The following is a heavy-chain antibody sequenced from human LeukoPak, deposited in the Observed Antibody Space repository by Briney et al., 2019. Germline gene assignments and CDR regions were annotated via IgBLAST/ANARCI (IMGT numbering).Heavy chain of an antibody. V-gene: IGHV4-39*01. CDR3: ARHMGSYYNPHDY. D-gene: IGHD3-10*01. CDR1: GGSISSSSYY. J-gene: IGHJ4*02. Sequence: SETLSLTCTVSGGSISSSSYYWGWIRQPPGKGLEWIGSIYYSGSTYYSPSLKSRVTISVDTSKNQFSLKLTSVTAADTAIYYCARHMGSYYNPHDYWGQGTLVTVSS. CDR2: IYYSGST.